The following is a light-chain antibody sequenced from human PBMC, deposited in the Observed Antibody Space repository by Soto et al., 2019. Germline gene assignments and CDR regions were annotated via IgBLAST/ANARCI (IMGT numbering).Light chain of an antibody. CDR2: DAS. CDR1: QSISSW. J-gene: IGKJ4*01. CDR3: QQYNTYSPLT. Sequence: DVQMTQYPYTLSASIGDRVTITCRASQSISSWLAWYQQKPGKAPKLLIYDASSLESGVPSRFSGSGSGTEFTLTISSLQPDDFATYYCQQYNTYSPLTFGGGTKVDVK. V-gene: IGKV1-5*01.